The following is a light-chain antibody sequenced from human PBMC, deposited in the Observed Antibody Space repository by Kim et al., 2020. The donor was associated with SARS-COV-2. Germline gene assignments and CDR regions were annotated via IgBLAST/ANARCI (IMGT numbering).Light chain of an antibody. J-gene: IGKJ2*01. CDR2: DAF. CDR3: QQRNNWPFT. CDR1: QRVSSY. Sequence: SLSPGERATLSRRATQRVSSYLACYHPCHGQAPRLLIYDAFNGVTGIPDRFSRCGSGTDFTLHNSSRDPEDFAVYYCQQRNNWPFTFGLGTKLEI. V-gene: IGKV3-11*01.